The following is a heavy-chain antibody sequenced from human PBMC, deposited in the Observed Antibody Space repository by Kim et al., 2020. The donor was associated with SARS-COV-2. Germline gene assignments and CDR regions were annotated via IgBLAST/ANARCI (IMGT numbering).Heavy chain of an antibody. CDR3: ARELERVGAPLDY. V-gene: IGHV3-48*02. J-gene: IGHJ4*02. Sequence: YADSVKGRFTIYRDNAKNSLYLQMNSLRDEDTAVYYCARELERVGAPLDYWGQGTLVTVSS. D-gene: IGHD1-26*01.